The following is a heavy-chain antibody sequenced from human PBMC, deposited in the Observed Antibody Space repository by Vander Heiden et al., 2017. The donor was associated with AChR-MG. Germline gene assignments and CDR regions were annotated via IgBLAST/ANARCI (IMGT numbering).Heavy chain of an antibody. D-gene: IGHD6-19*01. V-gene: IGHV1-2*04. CDR1: GYTFTGYY. Sequence: QVQLVQSGAEVKKPGASVKVSCKASGYTFTGYYMHWVRQAPGQGLEWMGWINPNSGGTNYAQKFQGWVTMTRDTSISTAYMELSRLRSDDTAVYYCARGRNTGSEYKWLGTGGDYWGQGTLVTVSS. CDR2: INPNSGGT. J-gene: IGHJ4*02. CDR3: ARGRNTGSEYKWLGTGGDY.